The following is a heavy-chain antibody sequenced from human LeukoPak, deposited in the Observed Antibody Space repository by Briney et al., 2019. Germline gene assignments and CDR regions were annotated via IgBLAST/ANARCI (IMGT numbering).Heavy chain of an antibody. J-gene: IGHJ4*02. CDR1: GGSISSSSYY. D-gene: IGHD3-3*01. Sequence: SETLSLNCTVSGGSISSSSYYWGWIRQPPGKGLEWIGSIYYSGSTYYNPSLKSRVTISVDTSKNQFSLKLSSVTAADTAVYYCASRVYYDFWSGFQSDYWGQGTLVTVSS. CDR3: ASRVYYDFWSGFQSDY. V-gene: IGHV4-39*01. CDR2: IYYSGST.